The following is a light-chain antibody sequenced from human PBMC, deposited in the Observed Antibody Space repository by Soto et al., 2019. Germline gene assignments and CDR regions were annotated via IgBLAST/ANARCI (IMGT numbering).Light chain of an antibody. CDR2: EAS. J-gene: IGKJ1*01. V-gene: IGKV1-5*03. CDR3: QHPGT. Sequence: DIQMTQSPSTLSASVGDRVTITCRASQSISSWLAWYQQKPGKAPQLLIHEASSLEIGFPSRVSGSGSGTEFTLTINSLQPDDFATYYCQHPGTFGQGTKVEIK. CDR1: QSISSW.